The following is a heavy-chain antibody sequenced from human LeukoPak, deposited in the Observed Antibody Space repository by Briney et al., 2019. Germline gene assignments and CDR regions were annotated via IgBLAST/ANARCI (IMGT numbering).Heavy chain of an antibody. CDR2: IYYSGST. CDR3: ASLTQGLLWFGESSGYYYMDV. V-gene: IGHV4-39*01. CDR1: GGSISSSSYY. Sequence: SETLSLTCTVSGGSISSSSYYWGWNRQPPGKGLEWIGSIYYSGSTYYNPSLKSRVTISVDTSKNQFSLKLSSVTAADTAVYYCASLTQGLLWFGESSGYYYMDVWGKGTTVTVSS. D-gene: IGHD3-10*01. J-gene: IGHJ6*03.